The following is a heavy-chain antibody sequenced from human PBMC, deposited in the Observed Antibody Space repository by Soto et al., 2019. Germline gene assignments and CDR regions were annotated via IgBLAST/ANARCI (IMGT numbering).Heavy chain of an antibody. D-gene: IGHD2-2*01. J-gene: IGHJ4*02. Sequence: GESLKISCKGSGYRFTNYWIGWVRQMPGKGPEWMGIIYPGDSDTRYSPSFQGQVTISADKSINTAYLQWSSLKASDTAMYYCARDYCSGTTCYELDYWGQGTQVTVSS. CDR1: GYRFTNYW. CDR2: IYPGDSDT. V-gene: IGHV5-51*01. CDR3: ARDYCSGTTCYELDY.